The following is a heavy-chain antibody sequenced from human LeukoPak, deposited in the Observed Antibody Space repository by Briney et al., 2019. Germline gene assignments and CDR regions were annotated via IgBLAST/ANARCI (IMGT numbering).Heavy chain of an antibody. V-gene: IGHV4-34*01. CDR3: ARDPCSRSSCPLRY. J-gene: IGHJ4*02. D-gene: IGHD6-13*01. Sequence: SEILSLTCAVSGGSLSGHYCNWIRQTPGKGLEWIGEINHSGTTNYNPSLKSRVATSVDTSKNQCSLRLTSVTAADTAVYYCARDPCSRSSCPLRYWGQGTQVTVSS. CDR2: INHSGTT. CDR1: GGSLSGHY.